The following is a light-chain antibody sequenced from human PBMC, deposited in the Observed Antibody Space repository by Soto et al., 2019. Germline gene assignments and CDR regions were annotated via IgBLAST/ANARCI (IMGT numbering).Light chain of an antibody. CDR1: QTISSRY. J-gene: IGKJ1*01. Sequence: PGERATLSCRASQTISSRYLTWYQQKSGQVPGLLIYGASSRATGIPDRFSGSGSGTDFTLTISRLEPEDVAVYYCHHSGNSHGTFGQGTKVEIK. CDR2: GAS. CDR3: HHSGNSHGT. V-gene: IGKV3-20*01.